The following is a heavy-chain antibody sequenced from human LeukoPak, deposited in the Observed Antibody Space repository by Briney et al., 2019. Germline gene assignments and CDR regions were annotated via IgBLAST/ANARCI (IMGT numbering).Heavy chain of an antibody. CDR2: IYTSGST. J-gene: IGHJ3*02. D-gene: IGHD1-14*01. CDR3: ARRGTTSAAFDI. Sequence: SETLSLTCTVSGGSISSGSYYWSWIRQPAGKGLEWIGRIYTSGSTNYNPSLKSRVTISVDTSKNQFSLKLSSVTAADTAVYYCARRGTTSAAFDIWGQGTMVTVSS. V-gene: IGHV4-61*02. CDR1: GGSISSGSYY.